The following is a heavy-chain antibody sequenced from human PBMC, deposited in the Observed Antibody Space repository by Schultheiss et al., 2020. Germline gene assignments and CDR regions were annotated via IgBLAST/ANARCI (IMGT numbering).Heavy chain of an antibody. J-gene: IGHJ2*01. Sequence: SETLSLTCTVSGGSISSGSYYWSWIRQPPGKGLEWIGEINHSGSTNYNPSLKSRVTISVDTSKNQFSLKLSSVTAADTAVYYCARWGGETIMRRYFDLWGRGTLVTVSS. D-gene: IGHD3-16*01. V-gene: IGHV4-39*01. CDR1: GGSISSGSYY. CDR3: ARWGGETIMRRYFDL. CDR2: INHSGST.